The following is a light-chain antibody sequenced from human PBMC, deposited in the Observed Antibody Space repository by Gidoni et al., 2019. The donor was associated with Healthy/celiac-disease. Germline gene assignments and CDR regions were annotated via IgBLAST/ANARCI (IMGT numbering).Light chain of an antibody. V-gene: IGLV1-44*01. Sequence: QSVLTQPPSASGTPGQRVTISCSGSSSNIGRNTVNWYQQLPGTAPKLLIYSNNRRPSGVPDRFSGSKSGTSASLAISGLQSEEEADYYCAAWDDSLNGRVVFGGGTKLTVL. CDR1: SSNIGRNT. CDR3: AAWDDSLNGRVV. CDR2: SNN. J-gene: IGLJ2*01.